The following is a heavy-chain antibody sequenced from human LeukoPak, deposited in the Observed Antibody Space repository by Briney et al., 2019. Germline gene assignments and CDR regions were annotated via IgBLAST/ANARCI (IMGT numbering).Heavy chain of an antibody. D-gene: IGHD6-13*01. CDR3: AKGFSELVASHY. V-gene: IGHV3-23*01. CDR1: GFTFSSSA. Sequence: GGSLRLSCAASGFTFSSSAMSWVRQAPGKGLEWVSSISGSGSGGSTYYADSVKGRFTISRDNSKNALYLQMNSLRAEDTAVYYCAKGFSELVASHYWGQGTLVTVSS. J-gene: IGHJ4*02. CDR2: ISGSGSGGST.